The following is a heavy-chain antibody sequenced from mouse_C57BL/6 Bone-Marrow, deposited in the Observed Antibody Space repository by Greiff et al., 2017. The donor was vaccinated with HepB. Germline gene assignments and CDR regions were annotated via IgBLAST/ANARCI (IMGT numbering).Heavy chain of an antibody. CDR1: GYSITSGYY. CDR2: ISYDGSN. J-gene: IGHJ2*01. CDR3: ARDDSSGYVGY. Sequence: EVQRVESGPGLVKPSQSLSLTCSVTGYSITSGYYWNWIRQFPGNKLEWMGYISYDGSNNYNPSLKNRISITRDTSKNQFFLKLNSVTTEDTATYYCARDDSSGYVGYWGQGTTLTVSS. D-gene: IGHD3-2*02. V-gene: IGHV3-6*01.